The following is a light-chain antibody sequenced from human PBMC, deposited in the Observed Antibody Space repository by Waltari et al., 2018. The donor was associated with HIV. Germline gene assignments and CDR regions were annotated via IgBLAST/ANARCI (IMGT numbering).Light chain of an antibody. J-gene: IGLJ1*01. CDR3: ASWDDSLSAFV. V-gene: IGLV1-47*01. CDR1: TSNLGVNY. Sequence: QSVLTQPPSASGTPGQRISISCSGSTSNLGVNYVFWFRQLPGTSPKLIVYRNNQRPSGVPDRFSGSKSGTSASLAISGLRSEDEADYYCASWDDSLSAFVFGTGTKVTVL. CDR2: RNN.